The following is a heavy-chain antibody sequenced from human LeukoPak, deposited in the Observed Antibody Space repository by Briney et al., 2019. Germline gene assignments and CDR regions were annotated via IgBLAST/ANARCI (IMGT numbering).Heavy chain of an antibody. CDR1: GFAVSTNY. CDR2: IYSGGTT. V-gene: IGHV3-53*01. J-gene: IGHJ4*02. D-gene: IGHD3-10*01. Sequence: GGSLRLSCAASGFAVSTNYMSWVRQAPGKGLEWVSVIYSGGTTFYADSVRGRFTISRDNSNNTLYLQMNSLRADDTAVYYCTKLKGWYGEGFFDYWGQGTLVTVSS. CDR3: TKLKGWYGEGFFDY.